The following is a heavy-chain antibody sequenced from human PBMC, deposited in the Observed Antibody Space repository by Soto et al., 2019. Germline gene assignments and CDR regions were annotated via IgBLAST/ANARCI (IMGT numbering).Heavy chain of an antibody. CDR2: IYYSGST. J-gene: IGHJ5*02. Sequence: QVQLQESGPGLVKPSQTLSLTCTVSGGSISSGGYYWSWIRQHPEKGLEWIGYIYYSGSTYYNPSLKSRVTISVDTSKNQFSLKLSSVTAADTAVYYCARGGYSSTWENWFDPRGQGTLVIVSS. CDR1: GGSISSGGYY. V-gene: IGHV4-31*03. D-gene: IGHD6-13*01. CDR3: ARGGYSSTWENWFDP.